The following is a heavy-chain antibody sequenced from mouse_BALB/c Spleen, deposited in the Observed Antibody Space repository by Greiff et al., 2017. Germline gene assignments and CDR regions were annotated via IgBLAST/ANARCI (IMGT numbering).Heavy chain of an antibody. CDR2: INPSTGYT. J-gene: IGHJ1*01. V-gene: IGHV1-7*01. CDR3: ASPYGYSWYFDV. CDR1: GYTFTSYW. D-gene: IGHD2-2*01. Sequence: VQLQQSGAELAKPGASVKMSCKASGYTFTSYWMHWVKQRPGQGLEWIGYINPSTGYTEYNQKFKDKATLTADKSSSTAYMQLSSLTSEDSAVYYCASPYGYSWYFDVWGAGTTVTVSS.